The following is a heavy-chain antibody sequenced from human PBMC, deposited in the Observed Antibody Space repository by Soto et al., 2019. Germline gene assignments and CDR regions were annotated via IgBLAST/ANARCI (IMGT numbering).Heavy chain of an antibody. D-gene: IGHD2-21*02. CDR1: GFTFSSYG. V-gene: IGHV3-33*01. Sequence: LRLSCAASGFTFSSYGMHWVRQAPGKGLEWVAVIWYDGSNKYYADSVKGRFTISRDNSKNTLYLQMNSLRAEDTAVYYCARDTHIVVVTATFDYWGQGTLVTVSS. CDR3: ARDTHIVVVTATFDY. CDR2: IWYDGSNK. J-gene: IGHJ4*02.